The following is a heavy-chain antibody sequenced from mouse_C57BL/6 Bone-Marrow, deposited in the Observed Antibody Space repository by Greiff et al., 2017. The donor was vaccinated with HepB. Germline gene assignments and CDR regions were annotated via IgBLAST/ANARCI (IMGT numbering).Heavy chain of an antibody. CDR3: ARYYSNYNAMDY. Sequence: QVQLQQPGAELVKPGASVKLSCKASGYTFTSYWMQWVKQRPGRGLEWIGEIDPSDSYTNYNQKFKGKATLTVDTSSSTAYMQLSSLTSEDSAVYYCARYYSNYNAMDYWGQGTSVTVSS. CDR1: GYTFTSYW. J-gene: IGHJ4*01. D-gene: IGHD2-5*01. V-gene: IGHV1-50*01. CDR2: IDPSDSYT.